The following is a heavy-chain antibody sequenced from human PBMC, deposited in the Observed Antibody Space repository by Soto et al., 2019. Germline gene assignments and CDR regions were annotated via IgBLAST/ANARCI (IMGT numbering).Heavy chain of an antibody. D-gene: IGHD5-12*01. V-gene: IGHV3-30*09. CDR1: GFTFSSYA. CDR3: ARVRRDGYNFDYYYYGMDV. CDR2: ISYDGSNK. J-gene: IGHJ6*02. Sequence: QVQLVESGGGVVQPGRSLRLSCAASGFTFSSYAMHWVRQAPGKGLEWVAVISYDGSNKYYADSVKGRFAISRDNSKNTLYLQMNSLRAEDTAVYYCARVRRDGYNFDYYYYGMDVWGQGTTVTVSS.